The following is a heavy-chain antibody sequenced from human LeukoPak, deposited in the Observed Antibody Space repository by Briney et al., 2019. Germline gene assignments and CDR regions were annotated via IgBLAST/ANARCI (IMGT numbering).Heavy chain of an antibody. CDR1: GFTFSSHG. V-gene: IGHV3-23*01. CDR2: IGGGGTDT. J-gene: IGHJ4*02. Sequence: GGSLRLSCGASGFTFSSHGMSWVRQAPGKGLEWVSSIGGGGTDTYYADSVEGRFTISRDNSRNTLSLQMNSLRAEDTAVYYCAKSPGYWAHDYWGQGTLVTVSS. D-gene: IGHD2-8*02. CDR3: AKSPGYWAHDY.